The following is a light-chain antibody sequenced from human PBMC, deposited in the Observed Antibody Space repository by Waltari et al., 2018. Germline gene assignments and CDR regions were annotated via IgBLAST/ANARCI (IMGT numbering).Light chain of an antibody. V-gene: IGLV1-40*01. CDR1: SSHIGAGYD. CDR2: GNN. CDR3: QSYDSSLSDSGV. J-gene: IGLJ3*02. Sequence: QSILTQPPSVSGAPGQKVTISCTGSSSHIGAGYDVPWYQQLPGAAPKLTIYGNNNRPSGVPDRFSGSKSGTSASLDITGLQTEDEADYYCQSYDSSLSDSGVFGGGTKVTVL.